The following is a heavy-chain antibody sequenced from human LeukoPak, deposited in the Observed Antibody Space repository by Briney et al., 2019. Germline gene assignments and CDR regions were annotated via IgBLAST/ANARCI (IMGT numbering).Heavy chain of an antibody. V-gene: IGHV3-23*01. CDR1: GFTFSSSD. Sequence: GGSLRLSCAAPGFTFSSSDMSWVRQAPGKGLEWVSSISGSGDMTIYVDSVRGRLTISRDNSKSTLYLQMSSVRAEDTDVYYCATVPQPDYYFDYWGQGFLVTVSS. CDR2: ISGSGDMT. CDR3: ATVPQPDYYFDY. J-gene: IGHJ4*02. D-gene: IGHD1-14*01.